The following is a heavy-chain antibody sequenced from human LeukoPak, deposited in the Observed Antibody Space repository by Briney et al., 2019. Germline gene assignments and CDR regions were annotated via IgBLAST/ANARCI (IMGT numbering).Heavy chain of an antibody. V-gene: IGHV3-21*05. CDR3: ARQQMVLRWFDP. J-gene: IGHJ5*02. CDR1: GFTFSSYR. D-gene: IGHD6-13*01. CDR2: ISSSSSYI. Sequence: PGGSLRLSCAASGFTFSSYRMNWVRQAPGRGLEWVSYISSSSSYIYYADSVKGRFTISRDNSKNTLSLHMNSLRPEDTAVYYCARQQMVLRWFDPWGQGTLVTVS.